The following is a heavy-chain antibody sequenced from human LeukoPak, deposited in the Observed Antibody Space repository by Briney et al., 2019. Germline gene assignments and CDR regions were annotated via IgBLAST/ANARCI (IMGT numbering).Heavy chain of an antibody. CDR2: ISWDGGST. CDR1: GFTFDDYT. CDR3: AKAAHDSSGYYSH. V-gene: IGHV3-43*01. Sequence: GRSLRLSCAASGFTFDDYTMHWVRHAPGKGLEWVSLISWDGGSTYYADSVKGRFTISRDNSKNSLYLQMNSLRTEDTALYYCAKAAHDSSGYYSHWGQGTLVTVSS. D-gene: IGHD3-22*01. J-gene: IGHJ4*02.